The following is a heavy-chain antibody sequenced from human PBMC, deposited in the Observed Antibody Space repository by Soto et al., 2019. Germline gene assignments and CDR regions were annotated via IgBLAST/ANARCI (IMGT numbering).Heavy chain of an antibody. J-gene: IGHJ3*02. D-gene: IGHD3-22*01. V-gene: IGHV1-18*01. CDR1: GYTFTSYG. Sequence: ASVKVSCKASGYTFTSYGISWVRQAPGQRLEWMGWISAYNGNTNYAQKLQGRVTMTTDTSTSTAYMELRSLRSDDTAVYYCAREMNYYDSSGYYDDAFDIWGQGTMVT. CDR2: ISAYNGNT. CDR3: AREMNYYDSSGYYDDAFDI.